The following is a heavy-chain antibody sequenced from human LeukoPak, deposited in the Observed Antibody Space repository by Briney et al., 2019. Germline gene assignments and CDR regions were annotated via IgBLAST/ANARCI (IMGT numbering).Heavy chain of an antibody. CDR3: ARGLGSSSWYYFDY. D-gene: IGHD6-13*01. V-gene: IGHV3-48*03. Sequence: GGSLRLSCAASGFTFSSYEMNWVRQAPGKGLEWVSYISSSGSTIYYADSVKGRFTISRDNAKNSLYLQMNSLRAEDTAVYYCARGLGSSSWYYFDYWGQGTLVTVSP. CDR2: ISSSGSTI. CDR1: GFTFSSYE. J-gene: IGHJ4*02.